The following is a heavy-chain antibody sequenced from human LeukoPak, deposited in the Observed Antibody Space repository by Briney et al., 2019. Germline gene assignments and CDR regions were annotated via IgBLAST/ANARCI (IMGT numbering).Heavy chain of an antibody. CDR2: IKQDGSEN. Sequence: HPAGSLRLSCAASGLTFSSYWMSWIRQAPGKGLEWVANIKQDGSENYYVNSVKGRFTISRDNAKNSLYLQMNSLRAEDTAVYYCARVRPRGYCSGGSCRGGFDPWGQGTLVTVSS. D-gene: IGHD2-15*01. V-gene: IGHV3-7*01. J-gene: IGHJ5*02. CDR1: GLTFSSYW. CDR3: ARVRPRGYCSGGSCRGGFDP.